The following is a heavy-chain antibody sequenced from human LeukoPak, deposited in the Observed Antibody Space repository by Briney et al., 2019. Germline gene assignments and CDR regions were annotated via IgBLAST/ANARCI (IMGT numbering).Heavy chain of an antibody. J-gene: IGHJ4*02. CDR1: GLSFTTHS. CDR2: ISSSGTFI. CDR3: ARGGYYRFEY. D-gene: IGHD2/OR15-2a*01. V-gene: IGHV3-21*01. Sequence: GGSLRLSCAVSGLSFTTHSMNWVRQAPGRGLEWVSSISSSGTFIHYRDSVRGRFTISRDIAKRTLNLKMNSLRAEDTGVYYCARGGYYRFEYWGQGTLVTVSS.